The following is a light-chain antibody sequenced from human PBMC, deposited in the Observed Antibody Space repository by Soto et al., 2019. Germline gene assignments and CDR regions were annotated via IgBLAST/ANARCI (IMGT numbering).Light chain of an antibody. J-gene: IGKJ1*01. CDR3: QQYGSSPPSWT. V-gene: IGKV3-20*01. Sequence: ETVLTQSPGTQSLSPGERAALFCRASRSVSASYLAWYQQKPGQAPRLLIYGASSRATGIPDRFSGSGSGTDFTFTISRLEPEDFAVYYCQQYGSSPPSWTFGQGTKVEIK. CDR2: GAS. CDR1: RSVSASY.